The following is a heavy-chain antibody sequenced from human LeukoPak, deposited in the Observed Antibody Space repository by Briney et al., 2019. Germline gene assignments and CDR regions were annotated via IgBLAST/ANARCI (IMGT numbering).Heavy chain of an antibody. D-gene: IGHD2-2*03. CDR2: IRGKANRYAT. V-gene: IGHV3-73*01. CDR3: SRHRLDNYYYYGMTS. J-gene: IGHJ6*02. CDR1: GFTFSGSA. Sequence: GESLKLSCAASGFTFSGSAMHWVRQASGKGLEWLGRIRGKANRYATAYAASVKGRFTISRDDSTNTAYLQMDRLRPEDTAVYYCSRHRLDNYYYYGMTSGAKGPRSPSP.